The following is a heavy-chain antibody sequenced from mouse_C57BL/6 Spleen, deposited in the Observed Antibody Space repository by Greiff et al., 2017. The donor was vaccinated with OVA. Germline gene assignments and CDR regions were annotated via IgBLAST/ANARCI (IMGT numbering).Heavy chain of an antibody. D-gene: IGHD2-4*01. Sequence: VQLQQSGAELVKPGASVKISCKASGYAFSSYWMNWVKQRPGKGLEWIGQIYPGDGDTNYNGKFKGKATLTADKSSSTAYMQLSSLTSEDSAVYFCARWEVYDYDEAYWGQGTLVTVSA. CDR2: IYPGDGDT. J-gene: IGHJ3*01. CDR3: ARWEVYDYDEAY. CDR1: GYAFSSYW. V-gene: IGHV1-80*01.